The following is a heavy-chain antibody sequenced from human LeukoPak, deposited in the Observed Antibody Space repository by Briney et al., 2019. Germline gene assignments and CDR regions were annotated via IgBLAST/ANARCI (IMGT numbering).Heavy chain of an antibody. CDR2: INPSGGST. CDR3: ARDTGAWFGEGEFDY. V-gene: IGHV1-46*01. J-gene: IGHJ4*02. Sequence: ASVKVSCKASGYTFTNYGVTWVRQAPGQGLEWMGIINPSGGSTSYAQKFQGRVTMTRDMSTSTVYMELSSLRSEDTAVYYCARDTGAWFGEGEFDYWGQGTLVTVSS. D-gene: IGHD3-10*01. CDR1: GYTFTNYG.